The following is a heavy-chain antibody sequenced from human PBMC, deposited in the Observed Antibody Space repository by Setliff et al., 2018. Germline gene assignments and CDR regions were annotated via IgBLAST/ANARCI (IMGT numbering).Heavy chain of an antibody. CDR1: GFSFSSYT. D-gene: IGHD3-3*01. CDR2: IGGSSNTT. Sequence: GVSLRLSCAASGFSFSSYTMNWVRQAPGKGLEWISSIGGSSNTTFYADSVKGRFTIFRDNAKNSLYLQMSSPRAEDTAVYYCAKVGIFGGGYFDLWGLGTLVTVSS. V-gene: IGHV3-48*01. CDR3: AKVGIFGGGYFDL. J-gene: IGHJ4*02.